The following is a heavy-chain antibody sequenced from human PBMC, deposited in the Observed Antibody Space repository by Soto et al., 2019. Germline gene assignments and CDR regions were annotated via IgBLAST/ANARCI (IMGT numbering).Heavy chain of an antibody. CDR3: ASLPYTTVVGYYYYGMDV. Sequence: PGESLKISCKGSGYSFTSYWISWVRQMPGKGLEWMGRIDPSDSYTNYSPSFQGHVTISADKSISTAYLQWSSLKASDTAMYYCASLPYTTVVGYYYYGMDVWGQGTTVTVS. CDR1: GYSFTSYW. J-gene: IGHJ6*02. CDR2: IDPSDSYT. V-gene: IGHV5-10-1*01. D-gene: IGHD4-17*01.